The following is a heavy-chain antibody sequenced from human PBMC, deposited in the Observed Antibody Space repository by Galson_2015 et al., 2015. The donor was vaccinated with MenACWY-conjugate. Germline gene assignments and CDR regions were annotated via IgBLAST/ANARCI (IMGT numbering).Heavy chain of an antibody. V-gene: IGHV3-23*01. CDR1: GFTFNYYA. CDR2: ISASGDIT. J-gene: IGHJ4*02. D-gene: IGHD5-18*01. CDR3: AKDLWARESSYGPFEY. Sequence: SLRLSCAASGFTFNYYAMTWVRQTPGKGLEWVSTISASGDITNYADSVKGRFTISRDNSDNTLYLQLNNLGAVDTALYYCAKDLWARESSYGPFEYWGQGTLVTFSS.